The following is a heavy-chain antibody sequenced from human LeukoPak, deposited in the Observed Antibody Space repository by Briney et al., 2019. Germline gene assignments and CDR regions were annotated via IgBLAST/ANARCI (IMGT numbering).Heavy chain of an antibody. CDR3: ARHQHAGREHYYGIDV. J-gene: IGHJ6*02. D-gene: IGHD1-26*01. CDR1: GGSIGLYY. CDR2: IFHTGST. Sequence: SETLSLTCTVSGGSIGLYYWAWIRQPPGKGLEWIGYIFHTGSTNYNPSLKGRLTISVDTSRNQFSLRLSSVTAADTAVYYCARHQHAGREHYYGIDVWGQGTTVSVSS. V-gene: IGHV4-59*08.